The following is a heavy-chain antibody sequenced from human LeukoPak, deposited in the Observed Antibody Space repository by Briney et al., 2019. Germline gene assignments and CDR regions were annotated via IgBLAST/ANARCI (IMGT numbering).Heavy chain of an antibody. Sequence: GGSLRLSCAASGFTFSSYWMSWVRQAPAKGLEWVANIKQDGSEKYYVDSVKGRFTISRDNAKNSLYLQMNSLRAEDTAVYYCARDCSSGWYRWGVGVWFDPWGQGTLVTVSS. CDR2: IKQDGSEK. CDR1: GFTFSSYW. CDR3: ARDCSSGWYRWGVGVWFDP. V-gene: IGHV3-7*03. J-gene: IGHJ5*02. D-gene: IGHD6-19*01.